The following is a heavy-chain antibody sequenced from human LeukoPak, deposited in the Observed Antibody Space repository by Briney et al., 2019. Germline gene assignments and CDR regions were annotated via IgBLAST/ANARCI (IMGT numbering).Heavy chain of an antibody. D-gene: IGHD6-19*01. V-gene: IGHV4-39*01. CDR3: ARAVSGRFDY. CDR2: IYYSGST. Sequence: SETLSLTCTVSGGSISSSSYYWGWIRQPPGKGLEWIGSIYYSGSTYYNPSLKSRVTISVDTSKNQFSLRLSSVTAADTAIYYCARAVSGRFDYWGQGTLVTVSS. CDR1: GGSISSSSYY. J-gene: IGHJ4*02.